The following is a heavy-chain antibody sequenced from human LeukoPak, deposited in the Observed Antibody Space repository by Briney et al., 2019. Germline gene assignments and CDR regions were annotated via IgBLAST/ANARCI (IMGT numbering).Heavy chain of an antibody. Sequence: SETLSLTCIVSGGSISISDYYWGWIRQPPGKGLEWIGSISYSGTYYNPSLKSRLTISVDTPKNQSSLTLTSVAAADTAVYYCARRTSSPVGAIDYWGQGTLVTVSS. CDR3: ARRTSSPVGAIDY. CDR1: GGSISISDYY. CDR2: ISYSGT. V-gene: IGHV4-39*01. J-gene: IGHJ4*02. D-gene: IGHD1-26*01.